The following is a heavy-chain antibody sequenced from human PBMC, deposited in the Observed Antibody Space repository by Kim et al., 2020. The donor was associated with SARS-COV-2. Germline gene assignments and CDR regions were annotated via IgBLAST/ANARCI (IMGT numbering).Heavy chain of an antibody. CDR3: AALGELLWFGEPIDY. J-gene: IGHJ4*02. CDR1: GFTFSDYY. V-gene: IGHV3-11*04. CDR2: ISSSGSTI. Sequence: GGSLRLSCAASGFTFSDYYMSWIRQAPGKGLEWVSYISSSGSTIYYADSVKGRFTISRDNAKNSLYLQMNSLRAEDTAVYYCAALGELLWFGEPIDYWGQGTLVTVSS. D-gene: IGHD3-10*01.